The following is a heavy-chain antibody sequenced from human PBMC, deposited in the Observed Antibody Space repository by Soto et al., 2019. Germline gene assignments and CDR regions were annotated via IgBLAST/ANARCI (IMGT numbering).Heavy chain of an antibody. J-gene: IGHJ6*03. V-gene: IGHV3-20*04. Sequence: GGSLRLSCAASGFTFDDYGMSWVRQAPGKGLEWVSGINWNGGSTGYADSVKGRFTISRDNAKNSLYLQMNSLRAEDTAVYYCARDYGSIAVAYYYYYYMDVWGKGNTVTV. CDR2: INWNGGST. D-gene: IGHD6-19*01. CDR3: ARDYGSIAVAYYYYYYMDV. CDR1: GFTFDDYG.